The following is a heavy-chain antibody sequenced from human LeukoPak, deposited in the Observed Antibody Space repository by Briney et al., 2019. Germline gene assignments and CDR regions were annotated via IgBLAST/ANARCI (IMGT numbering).Heavy chain of an antibody. CDR3: AKDMSYYDSSGYFDY. J-gene: IGHJ4*02. D-gene: IGHD3-22*01. V-gene: IGHV3-30*18. CDR2: ISYDGSNK. CDR1: GFTFSYHW. Sequence: GGSLRLSCAASGFTFSYHWMTWVRQAPGKGLEWVAVISYDGSNKYYADSVKGRFTISRDNSKNTLYLQMNSLRAEDTAVYYCAKDMSYYDSSGYFDYWGQGTLVTVSS.